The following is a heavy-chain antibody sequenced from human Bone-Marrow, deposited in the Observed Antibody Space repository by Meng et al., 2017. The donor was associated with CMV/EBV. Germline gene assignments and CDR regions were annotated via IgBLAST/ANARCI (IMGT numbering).Heavy chain of an antibody. CDR1: GGSISSSSYY. CDR2: IYVSGTT. Sequence: SETMSLTCTVSGGSISSSSYYWGWIRQPPGKGLEWIGTIYVSGTTYYNPSLKSRVTISLDTSKNQFSLKLSSVTAADTAVYYCARDPFVDDLGHFDPWGQGTLVTVSS. CDR3: ARDPFVDDLGHFDP. D-gene: IGHD1-1*01. J-gene: IGHJ5*02. V-gene: IGHV4-39*07.